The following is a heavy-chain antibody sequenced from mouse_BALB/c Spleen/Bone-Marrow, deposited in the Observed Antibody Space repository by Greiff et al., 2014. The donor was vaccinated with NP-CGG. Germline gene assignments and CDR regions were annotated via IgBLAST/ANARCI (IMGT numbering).Heavy chain of an antibody. CDR1: GYTFTTYT. CDR2: INPSSGYT. CDR3: ARRDDGYVFFDY. V-gene: IGHV1-4*01. J-gene: IGHJ2*01. Sequence: LVESGAELARPGASVKMPCRASGYTFTTYTIHWVRQRPGQGLEWIGYINPSSGYTNYVQKFKDKATLTADKSSSTAYMQLSSLTSEDSAVYYCARRDDGYVFFDYWGQGTTLTVSS. D-gene: IGHD2-3*01.